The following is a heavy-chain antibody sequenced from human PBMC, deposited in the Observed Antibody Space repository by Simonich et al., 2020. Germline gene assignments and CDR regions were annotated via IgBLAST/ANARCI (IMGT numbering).Heavy chain of an antibody. V-gene: IGHV3-9*01. CDR3: AKDVAAAGTEYFQH. J-gene: IGHJ1*01. CDR1: GFTFDDYA. Sequence: EVQLVESGGGLVQPGRSLRLSCAASGFTFDDYAMHWVRQAPGEGLEWVCGISWNSGSIGYADSGKGRFTISRDNAKNSLYLQMNSLRAEDTALYYCAKDVAAAGTEYFQHWGQGTLVTVSS. CDR2: ISWNSGSI. D-gene: IGHD6-13*01.